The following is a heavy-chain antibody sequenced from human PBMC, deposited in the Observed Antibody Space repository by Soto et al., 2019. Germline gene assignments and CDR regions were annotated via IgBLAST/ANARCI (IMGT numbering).Heavy chain of an antibody. D-gene: IGHD3-22*01. Sequence: QVQLVQSGAEVKKPGSSVKVSCKASGGTFSSYAISWVRQAPGQGLEWMGGIIPIFGTANYAQKFQGRVTITADESTSTAYMELSGLRSEDTAVYYCARAGEGGYYDSSAHYWGNYWGQGTLVTVSS. J-gene: IGHJ4*02. CDR2: IIPIFGTA. CDR3: ARAGEGGYYDSSAHYWGNY. CDR1: GGTFSSYA. V-gene: IGHV1-69*01.